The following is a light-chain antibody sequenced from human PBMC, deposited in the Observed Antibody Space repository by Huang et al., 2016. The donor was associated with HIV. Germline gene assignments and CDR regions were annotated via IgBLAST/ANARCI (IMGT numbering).Light chain of an antibody. J-gene: IGKJ2*01. CDR2: GAS. V-gene: IGKV3-15*01. Sequence: EVAMTQSPGSLSVSVGERVTLPCRAGQRVGSNLAWYQQKSGQAPRLLIHGASTRATGIPARFSGSGSGTEFTLTISSLQSEDFAFYYCQQYYDWPPTFGQGTRLQIK. CDR1: QRVGSN. CDR3: QQYYDWPPT.